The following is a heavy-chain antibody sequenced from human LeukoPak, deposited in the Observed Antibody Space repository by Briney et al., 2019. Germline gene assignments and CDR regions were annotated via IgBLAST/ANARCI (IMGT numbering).Heavy chain of an antibody. CDR3: ARHPCTASCRGGFDP. J-gene: IGHJ5*02. V-gene: IGHV4-4*09. CDR1: GRSISSYY. Sequence: PSETLSLTCTVPGRSISSYYWSWIRQPPGKGLEWIGYVYASGSTNYNPSLQSRVTISVDTSRNQFSLKLSSVTAADTAVYYCARHPCTASCRGGFDPWGQGTLVTVSS. D-gene: IGHD2-2*01. CDR2: VYASGST.